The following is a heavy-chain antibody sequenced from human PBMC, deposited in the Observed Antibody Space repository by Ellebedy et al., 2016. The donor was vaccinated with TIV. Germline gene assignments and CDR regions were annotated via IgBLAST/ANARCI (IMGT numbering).Heavy chain of an antibody. CDR3: ARGMKGSGSYSTFDI. CDR1: GGAVGSGLSS. Sequence: SETLSLTCAVSGGAVGSGLSSWSWIRQPPGTGLEWIGYIYQSGSTYYSPSLKSRVTISMDRSKSHFSLTLTSVTAADTAVYYCARGMKGSGSYSTFDIWGQGTMVIVSS. V-gene: IGHV4-30-2*01. D-gene: IGHD3-10*01. CDR2: IYQSGST. J-gene: IGHJ3*02.